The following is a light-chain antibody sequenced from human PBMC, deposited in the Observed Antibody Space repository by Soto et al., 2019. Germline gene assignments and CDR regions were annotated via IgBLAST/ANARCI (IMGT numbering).Light chain of an antibody. CDR2: NAS. CDR3: QQYGGSPET. Sequence: EIVLTQSPVTLYLSPGERATLSCRASQSLNTIYLAWYQQKPGQAPRLVIYNASRRATGIPDRFSGSGSGTDFTLTISGLEPEDFATYYCQQYGGSPETFGQGTKVDIK. CDR1: QSLNTIY. J-gene: IGKJ1*01. V-gene: IGKV3-20*01.